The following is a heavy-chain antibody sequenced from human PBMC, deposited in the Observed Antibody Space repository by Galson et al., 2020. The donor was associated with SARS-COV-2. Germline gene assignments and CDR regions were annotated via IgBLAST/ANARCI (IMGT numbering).Heavy chain of an antibody. Sequence: ETSETLSPTCTVSGGSISSDSHYWSWIRQPAGKGLEWIGRIYTRGSTNYNPSLKSRVTIPVDTSKNQFSLKLSSVTAADTAKYYCARAGAFIVGSSPYYFDYWGQGTLVTVSS. CDR3: ARAGAFIVGSSPYYFDY. CDR2: IYTRGST. CDR1: GGSISSDSHY. V-gene: IGHV4-61*02. D-gene: IGHD1-26*01. J-gene: IGHJ4*02.